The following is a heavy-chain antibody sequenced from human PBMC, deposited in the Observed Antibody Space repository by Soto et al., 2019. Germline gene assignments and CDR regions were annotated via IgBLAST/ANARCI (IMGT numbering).Heavy chain of an antibody. J-gene: IGHJ4*02. CDR2: ISTYNGNT. V-gene: IGHV1-18*01. Sequence: QVQLVQSGTEVKRPGASVKVSCKASGYMFSDYFLHWVRQAPGQGLEWMGWISTYNGNTIYAQKIQGRVTMTTDTSTSTAYVELRSLRSDDTAVYYCAREEGISDWHAFDYWGQGTLVTVSS. CDR3: AREEGISDWHAFDY. CDR1: GYMFSDYF. D-gene: IGHD6-19*01.